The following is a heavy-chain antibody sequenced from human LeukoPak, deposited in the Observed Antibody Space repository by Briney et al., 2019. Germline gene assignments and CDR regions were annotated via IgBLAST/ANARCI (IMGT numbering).Heavy chain of an antibody. CDR2: IIPIFGTA. Sequence: SVTVSCTASGGTFSSYAISWVRPAPGQGLEWMGGIIPIFGTANYAQKFQGRVTITADESTSTAYMELSSLRSEDTAVYYCAREVGATLDAFDIWGQGTMVTVSS. CDR1: GGTFSSYA. D-gene: IGHD1-26*01. CDR3: AREVGATLDAFDI. J-gene: IGHJ3*02. V-gene: IGHV1-69*13.